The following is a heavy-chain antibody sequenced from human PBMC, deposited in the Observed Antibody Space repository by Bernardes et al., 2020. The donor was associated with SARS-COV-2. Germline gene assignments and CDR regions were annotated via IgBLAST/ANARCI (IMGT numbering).Heavy chain of an antibody. CDR2: ISYDGSNK. D-gene: IGHD3-3*01. Sequence: GGSLRLSCAASGFTFSSYGMHWVRQAPGKGLEWVAVISYDGSNKYYADSVKGRFTISRDNSKNTLYLQMNSLRAEDTAVYYCAKDRKYYDFWSAATTHYYYYYYGMDVWGQGTTVTVSS. CDR1: GFTFSSYG. J-gene: IGHJ6*02. V-gene: IGHV3-30*18. CDR3: AKDRKYYDFWSAATTHYYYYYYGMDV.